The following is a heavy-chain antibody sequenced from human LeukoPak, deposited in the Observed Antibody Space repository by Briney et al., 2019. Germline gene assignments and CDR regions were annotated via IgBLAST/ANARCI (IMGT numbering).Heavy chain of an antibody. CDR3: VKDDSYYYDSSGYPH. V-gene: IGHV3-64D*09. J-gene: IGHJ4*02. Sequence: GGSLRLSRSASGFTFSTYFMHWVRQAPGKGLEYVSAISSNGGSTYYADSVKGRFTISRDNSKNTLYLQMSSLRAEDTAVYHCVKDDSYYYDSSGYPHWGQGTLVTVSS. CDR1: GFTFSTYF. D-gene: IGHD3-22*01. CDR2: ISSNGGST.